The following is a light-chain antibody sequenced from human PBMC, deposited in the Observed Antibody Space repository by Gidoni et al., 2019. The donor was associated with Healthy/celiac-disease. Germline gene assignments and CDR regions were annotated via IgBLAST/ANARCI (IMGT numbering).Light chain of an antibody. CDR1: SSDVGSYNR. CDR2: EVS. J-gene: IGLJ1*01. V-gene: IGLV2-18*02. CDR3: SSYTSSSTLV. Sequence: QSALTQPPSVSGSPGQSVTISCTGTSSDVGSYNRVSWYQQPPGTAPNRMIYEVSNRPSGVPDRFSGSKSGNTASLTISGLQAEDEADYYCSSYTSSSTLVFGTGTKVTVL.